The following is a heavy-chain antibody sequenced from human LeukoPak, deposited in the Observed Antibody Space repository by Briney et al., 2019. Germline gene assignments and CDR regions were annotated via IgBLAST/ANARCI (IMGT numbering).Heavy chain of an antibody. Sequence: GGSLRLSCAASGFTFSGYAMHWVRQAPGKGLEWVAVISYDGSNKYYADSVKGRFTISRGNSKNTLYLQMNSLRAEDTAVYYCARAGSTSCYSSADYWGQGTLVTVSS. CDR1: GFTFSGYA. CDR3: ARAGSTSCYSSADY. V-gene: IGHV3-30*04. J-gene: IGHJ4*02. CDR2: ISYDGSNK. D-gene: IGHD2-2*01.